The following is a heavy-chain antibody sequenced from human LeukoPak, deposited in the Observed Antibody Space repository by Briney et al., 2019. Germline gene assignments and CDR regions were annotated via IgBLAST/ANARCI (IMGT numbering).Heavy chain of an antibody. CDR1: GFTFGNYW. Sequence: GGSLRLSCTASGFTFGNYWMSWVRQAPGKGLEWVANIKQDGSEKYYVDSVKGRFTISRDNAKNSLYLQMNSLRAEDTAVYYCARGGGNFDYWGQGTLVTVSS. CDR2: IKQDGSEK. CDR3: ARGGGNFDY. J-gene: IGHJ4*02. V-gene: IGHV3-7*04.